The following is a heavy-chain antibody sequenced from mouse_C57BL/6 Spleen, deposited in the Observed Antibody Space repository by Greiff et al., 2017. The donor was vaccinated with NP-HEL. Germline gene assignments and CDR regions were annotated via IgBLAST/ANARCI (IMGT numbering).Heavy chain of an antibody. J-gene: IGHJ4*01. CDR3: ARKRGQLSAMDY. CDR2: ISSGSSTI. D-gene: IGHD3-2*02. Sequence: DVMLVESGGGLVKPGGSLKLSCAASGFTFSDYGMHWVRQAPEKGLEWVAYISSGSSTIYYADTVKGRFTISRDNAKNTLFLQMTSLRSEDTAMYYCARKRGQLSAMDYWGQGTSVTVSS. CDR1: GFTFSDYG. V-gene: IGHV5-17*01.